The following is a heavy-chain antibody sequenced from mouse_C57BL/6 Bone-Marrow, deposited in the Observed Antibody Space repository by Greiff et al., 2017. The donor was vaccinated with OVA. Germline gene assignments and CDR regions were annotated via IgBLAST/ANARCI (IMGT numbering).Heavy chain of an antibody. CDR2: IYPGGGYT. CDR1: GYTFTNYW. CDR3: ARESVVAGYYAMYY. V-gene: IGHV1-63*01. J-gene: IGHJ4*01. Sequence: QVQLQQSGAELVRPGTSVKMSCKASGYTFTNYWIGWAKQRPGHGLEWIGDIYPGGGYTNYNEKFKGKATLTADKSSSTAYMQFSSLTSEDSAIYYCARESVVAGYYAMYYWGQGTSVTVSS. D-gene: IGHD1-1*01.